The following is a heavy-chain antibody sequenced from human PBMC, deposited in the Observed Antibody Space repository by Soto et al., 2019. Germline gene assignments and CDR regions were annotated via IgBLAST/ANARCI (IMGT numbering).Heavy chain of an antibody. CDR1: GFSLSTRGVH. V-gene: IGHV2-5*02. J-gene: IGHJ4*02. CDR3: AHPGNKASAGYYFDY. Sequence: QITLKESGPTLVKPTQTLTLTCSFSGFSLSTRGVHVGWICQPPGKALEWLALIYWDDDKRYSPSLKTRLTITKDTPKNQVVLTLTNVDPADTGTYYCAHPGNKASAGYYFDYWGQGTLVTVSS. CDR2: IYWDDDK. D-gene: IGHD6-13*01.